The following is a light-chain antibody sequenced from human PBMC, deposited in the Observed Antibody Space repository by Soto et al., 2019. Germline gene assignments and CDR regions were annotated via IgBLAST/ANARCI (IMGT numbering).Light chain of an antibody. CDR3: CSYAGSYTGV. Sequence: ALTQPRSVSGSPGQSVTISCTGTSSDVGGYNYVSWYQQHPGKAPKLMIYDVSKRPSGVPDRFSGSKSGNTASLTISGLQAEDEADYYCCSYAGSYTGVFGTGTKVTVL. CDR1: SSDVGGYNY. CDR2: DVS. J-gene: IGLJ1*01. V-gene: IGLV2-11*01.